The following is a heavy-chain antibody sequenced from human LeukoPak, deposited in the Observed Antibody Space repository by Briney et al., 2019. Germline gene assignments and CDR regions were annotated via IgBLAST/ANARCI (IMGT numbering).Heavy chain of an antibody. CDR2: ISAYTGNT. Sequence: ASVKVSCKASGYTFINYGISWVRQAPGQGFEWMGWISAYTGNTNYAQKFQGRVTMTTDTSASTAYMELRSLRSDDTAVFYCVRGRRAATILGGLDYWGQGTLVIVSS. CDR3: VRGRRAATILGGLDY. J-gene: IGHJ4*02. D-gene: IGHD5-12*01. V-gene: IGHV1-18*01. CDR1: GYTFINYG.